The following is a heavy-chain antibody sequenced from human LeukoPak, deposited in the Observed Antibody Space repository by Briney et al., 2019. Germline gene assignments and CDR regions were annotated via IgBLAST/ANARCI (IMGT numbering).Heavy chain of an antibody. Sequence: AGGSLRLSCAVSGFTFSNYWMNWVRQAPGKGLEWVASIGQDGGEKSYVDSVKGRFTISRDNTKNSLYLQMSSLRAEDTAVYYCARDGTAAGLYFDLWGQGTLVTVPS. CDR1: GFTFSNYW. D-gene: IGHD6-13*01. CDR3: ARDGTAAGLYFDL. V-gene: IGHV3-7*01. CDR2: IGQDGGEK. J-gene: IGHJ4*01.